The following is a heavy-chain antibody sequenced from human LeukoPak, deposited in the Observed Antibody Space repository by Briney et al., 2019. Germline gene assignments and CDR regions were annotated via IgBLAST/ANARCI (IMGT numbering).Heavy chain of an antibody. V-gene: IGHV3-53*01. J-gene: IGHJ4*02. Sequence: GGSLRLSCAASGLTISSYSMNWVRQAPGKGLEWVSVIYSGGSTYYADSVKGRFTISRDNSKNTLYLQMNSLRAEDTAVYYCARDSSLLGLFDYWGQGTLVTVSS. CDR1: GLTISSYS. CDR2: IYSGGST. CDR3: ARDSSLLGLFDY. D-gene: IGHD2-15*01.